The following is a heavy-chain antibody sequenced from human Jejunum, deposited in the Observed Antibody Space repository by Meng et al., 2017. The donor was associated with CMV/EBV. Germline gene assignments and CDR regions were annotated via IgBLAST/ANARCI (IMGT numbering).Heavy chain of an antibody. CDR1: FTFDDYA. J-gene: IGHJ4*02. Sequence: FTFDDYAMQWVRQAPGKGLEWVSGISWNSGNIDYADSVKGRFTISRDNAKNSLYLQMNSLKPEDTALYYCAKPLSPYDFWSGTDYWGQGTLVTVSS. V-gene: IGHV3-9*01. CDR3: AKPLSPYDFWSGTDY. D-gene: IGHD3-3*01. CDR2: ISWNSGNI.